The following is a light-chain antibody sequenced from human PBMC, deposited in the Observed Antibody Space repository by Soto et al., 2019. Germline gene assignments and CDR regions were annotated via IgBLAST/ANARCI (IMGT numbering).Light chain of an antibody. CDR1: QSVSSN. Sequence: EIVMTQSPATLSVSPGERATLSCRASQSVSSNLAWYQQKPGQAPRLLIYGASTRATGIPARFSGSGSGTEFTLTISSRQSEDFAVYYCQQYNNWPPLNFGGGTKVEIK. J-gene: IGKJ4*01. V-gene: IGKV3-15*01. CDR3: QQYNNWPPLN. CDR2: GAS.